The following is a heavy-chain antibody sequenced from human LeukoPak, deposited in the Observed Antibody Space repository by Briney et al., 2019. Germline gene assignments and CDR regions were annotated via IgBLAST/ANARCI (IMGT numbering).Heavy chain of an antibody. CDR1: GGTFSSYA. CDR2: IIPIFGTA. J-gene: IGHJ3*02. V-gene: IGHV1-69*01. D-gene: IGHD5-24*01. Sequence: SVKVSCKASGGTFSSYAISWVRQAPGQGLEWMGGIIPIFGTANYAQKFQGRVTTTADESTSTAYMELSSLRSEDTAVYYCARSGNQGRDGYNWYAFDIWGQGTMVTVSS. CDR3: ARSGNQGRDGYNWYAFDI.